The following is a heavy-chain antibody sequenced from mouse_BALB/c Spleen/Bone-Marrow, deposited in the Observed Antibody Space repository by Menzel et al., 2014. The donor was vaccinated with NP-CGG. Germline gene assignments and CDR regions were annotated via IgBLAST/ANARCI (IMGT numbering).Heavy chain of an antibody. CDR2: IDPSDSYT. J-gene: IGHJ3*01. CDR1: GYTFTSYW. Sequence: QVQLQQSGAELVKPGASVKMSRKASGYTFTSYWMHWVKQRPGQGLVWIGTIDPSDSYTSYNQKFKGKATLTVDTSSSTAYMQLSSLTSEDSAVYYCTRMWAYWGQGTLVTVSA. CDR3: TRMWAY. V-gene: IGHV1S127*01.